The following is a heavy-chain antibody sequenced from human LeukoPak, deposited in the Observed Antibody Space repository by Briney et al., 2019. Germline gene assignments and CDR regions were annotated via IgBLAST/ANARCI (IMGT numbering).Heavy chain of an antibody. CDR1: GFTFSSYS. V-gene: IGHV3-21*01. CDR2: ISSSSSYI. Sequence: PGGSLRLSCAASGFTFSSYSMNWVRQAPGKGLEWVSSISSSSSYIYYADSVKGRFTISRDNAKNSLYLQMNSLRAEGTAVYYCARGYSRSALGDYWGQGTLVTVSS. J-gene: IGHJ4*02. CDR3: ARGYSRSALGDY. D-gene: IGHD6-13*01.